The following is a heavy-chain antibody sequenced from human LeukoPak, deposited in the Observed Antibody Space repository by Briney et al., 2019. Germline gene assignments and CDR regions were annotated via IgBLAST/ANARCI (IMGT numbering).Heavy chain of an antibody. Sequence: SETLSLTCTVSGGSISSYYWSWIRQPPGKGLEWIGYIYYSGSTNYNPSLKSRVTISVDTSKNQFSLKLSSVTAADTAVYYCARAPAFAYCGGDCYLDYWGQGTLATVSS. D-gene: IGHD2-21*01. CDR3: ARAPAFAYCGGDCYLDY. CDR1: GGSISSYY. J-gene: IGHJ4*02. V-gene: IGHV4-59*01. CDR2: IYYSGST.